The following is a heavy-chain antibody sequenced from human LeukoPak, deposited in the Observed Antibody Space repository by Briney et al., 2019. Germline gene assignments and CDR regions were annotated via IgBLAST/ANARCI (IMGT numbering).Heavy chain of an antibody. V-gene: IGHV1-46*01. CDR2: VNPSGGST. CDR1: GYTFTNYY. Sequence: ASVKVSCKASGYTFTNYYMHWVRQAPGQGLEWMGIVNPSGGSTTYAQKFQGRVSMTRDTSTSTVYMELSGLRSEDTAVYYCARDPVGVRYNYYGMDVWGQGTTVTVSS. CDR3: ARDPVGVRYNYYGMDV. J-gene: IGHJ6*02. D-gene: IGHD2-8*01.